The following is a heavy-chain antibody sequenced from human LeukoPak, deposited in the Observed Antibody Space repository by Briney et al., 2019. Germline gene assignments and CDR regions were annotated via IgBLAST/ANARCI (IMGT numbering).Heavy chain of an antibody. Sequence: GGSLRLSCVASGFTFSNYNMNWVRQAPGKGLEWVAYISSSSPTIYYADSVKGRFTISRDNAKNSLYLQMNSLRAEDTAVYYCAREDGSGSYYNEGFDYWGQGTLVTVSS. D-gene: IGHD3-10*01. CDR1: GFTFSNYN. CDR3: AREDGSGSYYNEGFDY. J-gene: IGHJ4*02. V-gene: IGHV3-48*01. CDR2: ISSSSPTI.